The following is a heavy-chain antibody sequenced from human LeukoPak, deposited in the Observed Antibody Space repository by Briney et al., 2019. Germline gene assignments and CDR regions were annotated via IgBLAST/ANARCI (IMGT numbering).Heavy chain of an antibody. D-gene: IGHD6-19*01. CDR1: GGSFSGYY. J-gene: IGHJ5*02. CDR3: ARGPKQWLVSRWFDP. Sequence: SETLSLTCAVYGGSFSGYYWSWIRQPPGKGLEWIGEINHSGSTNYNPSLKCRVTISVDTSKNQFSLKLSSVTAADTAVYYCARGPKQWLVSRWFDPWGQGTLVTVSS. V-gene: IGHV4-34*01. CDR2: INHSGST.